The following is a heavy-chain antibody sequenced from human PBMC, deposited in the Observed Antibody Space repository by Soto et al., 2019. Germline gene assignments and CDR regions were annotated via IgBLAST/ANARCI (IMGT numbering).Heavy chain of an antibody. V-gene: IGHV3-23*01. Sequence: GESLKISCVASGITFGSRAMSWVRQAPGEGLEWVSTITDIGGDTKYADSVKGRFTISRDNSKNSVYLQVNSLRADDTAVYYCAKGHTNENGHYSYYGMDVWGQGTTVTVSS. D-gene: IGHD2-8*01. CDR1: GITFGSRA. CDR2: ITDIGGDT. J-gene: IGHJ6*02. CDR3: AKGHTNENGHYSYYGMDV.